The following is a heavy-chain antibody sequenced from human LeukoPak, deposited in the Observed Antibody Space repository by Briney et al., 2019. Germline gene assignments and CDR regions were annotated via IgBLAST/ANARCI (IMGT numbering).Heavy chain of an antibody. CDR1: GGSIRSHY. J-gene: IGHJ4*02. CDR3: ARTSGCFSGISCPFYFDY. D-gene: IGHD2-2*03. V-gene: IGHV4-59*11. Sequence: SETLSLTCTVSGGSIRSHYWSWIRQSPGKGLEWIGYVYDSGSTNYNPSLKSRVTISVDTSKNHFSLKLTSVTAADTAVYYCARTSGCFSGISCPFYFDYWGQGTLVTVSS. CDR2: VYDSGST.